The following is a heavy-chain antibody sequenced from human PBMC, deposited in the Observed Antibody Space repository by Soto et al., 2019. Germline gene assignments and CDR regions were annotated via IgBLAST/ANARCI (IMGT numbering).Heavy chain of an antibody. CDR3: ARVRCSGGSCYFSDYFDY. J-gene: IGHJ4*02. CDR1: GFTFSSYW. V-gene: IGHV3-7*01. D-gene: IGHD2-15*01. Sequence: EVQLVESGGGLVQPGGSLRLSCAASGFTFSSYWMSWVRQAPGKGLEWVANIKQDGSEKYYVDSVKGRFTISRDNAKNSLYLLMNSLRAEDTAVYYCARVRCSGGSCYFSDYFDYWGQGTLVTVSS. CDR2: IKQDGSEK.